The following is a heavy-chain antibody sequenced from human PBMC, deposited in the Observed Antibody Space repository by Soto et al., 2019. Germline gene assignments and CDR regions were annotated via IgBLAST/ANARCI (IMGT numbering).Heavy chain of an antibody. J-gene: IGHJ5*02. CDR2: MNPNSGNT. CDR1: GYTFTSYD. CDR3: ARSPDIVVVPANWFDP. Sequence: SVKVSCEAPGYTFTSYDMNWLRQSTEQGLEWMGWMNPNSGNTGYAQKFQGRVTMTRNTSISTAYMELSSLRSEDTAVYYCARSPDIVVVPANWFDPWGQGTLVTVSS. V-gene: IGHV1-8*01. D-gene: IGHD2-2*01.